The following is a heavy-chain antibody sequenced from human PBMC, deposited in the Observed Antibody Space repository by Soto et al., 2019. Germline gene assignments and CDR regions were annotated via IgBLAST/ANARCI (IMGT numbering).Heavy chain of an antibody. J-gene: IGHJ5*02. CDR1: GYSIRSGYH. V-gene: IGHV4-38-2*02. D-gene: IGHD2-15*01. Sequence: SETLSLTCTVSGYSIRSGYHWAWIRQPPGKGLEWLGSVHYSGNTYYNPSLKSRLTISVDKSKNQFSLNLSSVTAADTAVYYCARQDRVVAEGRWFDPWGQGTLVTVSS. CDR3: ARQDRVVAEGRWFDP. CDR2: VHYSGNT.